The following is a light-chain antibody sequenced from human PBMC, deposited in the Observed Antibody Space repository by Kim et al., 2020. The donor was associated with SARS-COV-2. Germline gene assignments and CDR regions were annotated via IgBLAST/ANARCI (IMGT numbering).Light chain of an antibody. CDR3: HQANSFPLA. J-gene: IGKJ4*01. Sequence: DIQMTQSPSSVSVSVGDRVTITCRASQGISRWLAWYQQKPGKAPKILSYAASSLESGVPSRFSGSGSGTDFTFTISRLQPEDIATYYCHQANSFPLAFGGGTQVDIK. CDR1: QGISRW. CDR2: AAS. V-gene: IGKV1D-12*01.